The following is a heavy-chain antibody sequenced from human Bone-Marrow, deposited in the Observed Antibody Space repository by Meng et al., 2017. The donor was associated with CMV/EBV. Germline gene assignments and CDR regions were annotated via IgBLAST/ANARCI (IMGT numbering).Heavy chain of an antibody. CDR3: ARGQQKRDILTGPCDY. CDR2: INSNSGGT. J-gene: IGHJ4*02. D-gene: IGHD3-9*01. CDR1: GYPSTTYY. V-gene: IGHV1-2*02. Sequence: ASVKVSCKASGYPSTTYYIHWVRQAPGQGLEWMGWINSNSGGTNYAQKFQGRVTMTRDTSISTAYMEVSRLRFDDTAVYYCARGQQKRDILTGPCDYWGQGSLVTVSS.